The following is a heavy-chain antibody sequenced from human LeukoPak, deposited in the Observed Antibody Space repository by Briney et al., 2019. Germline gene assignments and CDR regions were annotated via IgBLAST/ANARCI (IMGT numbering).Heavy chain of an antibody. CDR2: IYYSGST. V-gene: IGHV4-59*08. CDR3: AREGISSSWYNWFDP. CDR1: GGSISSYY. D-gene: IGHD6-13*01. Sequence: SETLSLTCTVSGGSISSYYWSWIRQPPGKGLEWIGYIYYSGSTNYNPSLKGRVTISVDTSKNQFSLKLSSVTAADTAVYYCAREGISSSWYNWFDPWGQGTLVTVSS. J-gene: IGHJ5*02.